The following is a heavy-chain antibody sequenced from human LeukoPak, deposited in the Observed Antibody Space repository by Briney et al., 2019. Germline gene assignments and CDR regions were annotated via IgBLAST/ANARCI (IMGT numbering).Heavy chain of an antibody. D-gene: IGHD3-22*01. J-gene: IGHJ4*02. V-gene: IGHV3-21*01. CDR1: GFTFSSYS. CDR3: ARDYDSSGYCRFTLDY. Sequence: GGSLRLSCAAPGFTFSSYSMNWVRQAPGKGLEWVSSISSSSSYIYYADSVKGRFTISRDNAKNSLYLQMNSLRAEDTAVYYCARDYDSSGYCRFTLDYWGQGTLVTVSS. CDR2: ISSSSSYI.